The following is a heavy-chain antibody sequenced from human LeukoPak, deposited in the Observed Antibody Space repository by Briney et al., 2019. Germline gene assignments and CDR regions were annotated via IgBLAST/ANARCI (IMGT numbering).Heavy chain of an antibody. D-gene: IGHD3-10*01. CDR1: GFTFSSYN. Sequence: GGSVRLFCAASGFTFSSYNMMYVRQAPGEGREWGSSISSSSTYIYYAHSVKGLFTICRVNAKNSLYLQMTSLRGKDRSVVCCARANLRFRELSFEFDAFTIWGQGTMVTVSS. V-gene: IGHV3-21*01. J-gene: IGHJ3*02. CDR3: ARANLRFRELSFEFDAFTI. CDR2: ISSSSTYI.